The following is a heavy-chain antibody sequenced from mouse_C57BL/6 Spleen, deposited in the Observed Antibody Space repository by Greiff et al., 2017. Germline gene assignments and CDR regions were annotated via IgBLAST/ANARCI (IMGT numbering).Heavy chain of an antibody. CDR3: ARGDGSSPRFAY. Sequence: EVQLVESGGGLVKPGGSLKLSCAASGFTFSDYGMHWVRQAPEKGLAWVAYISSGSSTIYYADTVKGRFTISRDNAKNTLFLQMTSLRSEDTAMYYCARGDGSSPRFAYWGQGTLVTVSA. J-gene: IGHJ3*01. CDR1: GFTFSDYG. V-gene: IGHV5-17*01. D-gene: IGHD1-1*01. CDR2: ISSGSSTI.